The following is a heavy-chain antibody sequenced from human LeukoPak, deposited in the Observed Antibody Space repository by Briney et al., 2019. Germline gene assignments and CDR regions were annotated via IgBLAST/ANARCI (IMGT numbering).Heavy chain of an antibody. Sequence: SETLSLICTVSGGSISSSSYYWGWIRQPPGKGLEWIGSIYYSGSTYYNPSLKSRVTISVDTSKNQFSLKLSSVTAADTAVYYCARIVGATLFDYWGQGTLVTVSS. CDR2: IYYSGST. V-gene: IGHV4-39*01. CDR1: GGSISSSSYY. J-gene: IGHJ4*02. CDR3: ARIVGATLFDY. D-gene: IGHD1-26*01.